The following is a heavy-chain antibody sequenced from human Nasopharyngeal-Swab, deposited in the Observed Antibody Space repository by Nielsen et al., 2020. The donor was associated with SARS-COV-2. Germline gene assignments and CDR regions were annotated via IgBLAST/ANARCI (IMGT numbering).Heavy chain of an antibody. J-gene: IGHJ3*02. V-gene: IGHV3-30*03. CDR2: ISYDGSNK. D-gene: IGHD4-17*01. Sequence: WIRQPPGKGLEWVAVISYDGSNKYYADSVKGRFTISRDNSKNTLHLQMNSLRAEDTAVYYCYGGYDAFDIWGQGTMVTVSS. CDR3: YGGYDAFDI.